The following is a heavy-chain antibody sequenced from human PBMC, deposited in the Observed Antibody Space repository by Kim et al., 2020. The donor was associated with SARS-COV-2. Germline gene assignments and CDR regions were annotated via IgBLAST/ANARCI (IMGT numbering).Heavy chain of an antibody. CDR2: INTNTGNP. J-gene: IGHJ4*01. CDR1: GYTFTSYA. Sequence: ASVKVSCKASGYTFTSYAMNWVRQAPGQGLEWMGWINTNTGNPTYAQGFTGRFVFSLDTSVSTAYLQISSLKAEDTAVYYCARDLKDLYLCSDYDILTGYSRCCAEEWCYFGYWGQGTLVTVSS. CDR3: ARDLKDLYLCSDYDILTGYSRCCAEEWCYFGY. D-gene: IGHD3-9*01. V-gene: IGHV7-4-1*02.